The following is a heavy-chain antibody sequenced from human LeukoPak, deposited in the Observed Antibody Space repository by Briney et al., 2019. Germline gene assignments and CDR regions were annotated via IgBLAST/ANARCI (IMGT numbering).Heavy chain of an antibody. CDR2: INPNSGGT. D-gene: IGHD5-12*01. Sequence: GASVKVPCKASGYTFTGYYMHWVRQAPGQGLEWMGWINPNSGGTNYAQKFQGWVTMTRDTSISTAYMELSRLRSDDTAVYYCARSYSGYDLLFDYWGQGTLVTVSS. CDR3: ARSYSGYDLLFDY. CDR1: GYTFTGYY. J-gene: IGHJ4*02. V-gene: IGHV1-2*04.